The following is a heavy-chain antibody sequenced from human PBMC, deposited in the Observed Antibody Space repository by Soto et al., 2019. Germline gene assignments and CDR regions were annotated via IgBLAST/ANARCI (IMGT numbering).Heavy chain of an antibody. CDR2: ISGSGGST. Sequence: SGGSLRLSCAASGYTFSSDAMSWVRQAPGKGLEWVSAISGSGGSTYYADSVKGRFTISRDNSKNTLYLQMNSLRAEDTAVYYCAKDGYFDWLLVPYYMDVWGKGTTVTVSS. V-gene: IGHV3-23*01. CDR3: AKDGYFDWLLVPYYMDV. CDR1: GYTFSSDA. J-gene: IGHJ6*03. D-gene: IGHD3-9*01.